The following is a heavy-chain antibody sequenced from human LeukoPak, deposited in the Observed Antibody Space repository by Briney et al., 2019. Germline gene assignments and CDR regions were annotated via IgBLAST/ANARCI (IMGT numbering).Heavy chain of an antibody. V-gene: IGHV5-51*01. CDR2: FYPGDSDT. J-gene: IGHJ3*02. D-gene: IGHD1-1*01. CDR3: ARRLRTGGFDI. CDR1: GYSFTSYW. Sequence: GESLKISCKGSGYSFTSYWIGWVRQMPGKGLEWMGIFYPGDSDTTYNPSFQGQVTLSDDKSINTAYLQWSSLRPSDTAIYYCARRLRTGGFDIWGQGTEVTVSS.